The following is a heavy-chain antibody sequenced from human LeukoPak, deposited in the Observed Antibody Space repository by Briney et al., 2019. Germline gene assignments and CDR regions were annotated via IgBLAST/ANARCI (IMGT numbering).Heavy chain of an antibody. Sequence: PGGSLRLSCVASGFTFSNAWMSWVRQAPGKGLEWVANIKEDGSQTNYVDSVKGRFTISRDNAKNSLHLQMNNLRADDTAVYYCARERLRTHSAFEYWGQGTLVTVSS. CDR2: IKEDGSQT. D-gene: IGHD3-16*01. CDR3: ARERLRTHSAFEY. J-gene: IGHJ4*02. V-gene: IGHV3-7*05. CDR1: GFTFSNAW.